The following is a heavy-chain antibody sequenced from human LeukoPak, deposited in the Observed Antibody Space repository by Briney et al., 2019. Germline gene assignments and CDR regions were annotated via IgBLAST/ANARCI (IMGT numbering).Heavy chain of an antibody. J-gene: IGHJ4*02. CDR2: INPSSGAT. V-gene: IGHV1-2*02. D-gene: IGHD3-22*01. Sequence: GASVKVSCKASGYTFTGYYMHWVRQAPGQGLEWMGWINPSSGATFYAQKFQGRVTMTRDTSISTAYMELSRLTSDDTVVYYCARDQEDYSDSSGYYSHIFDYWGQGTLVIVSS. CDR3: ARDQEDYSDSSGYYSHIFDY. CDR1: GYTFTGYY.